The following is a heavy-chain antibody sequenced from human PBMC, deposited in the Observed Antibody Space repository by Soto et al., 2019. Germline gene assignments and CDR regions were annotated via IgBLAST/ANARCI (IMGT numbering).Heavy chain of an antibody. J-gene: IGHJ4*02. CDR1: GFSLTARPVG. V-gene: IGHV2-5*02. D-gene: IGHD3-16*01. CDR3: AHIAYAWDLGGLDY. Sequence: SGPTLVNPTQTLTLTCTFSGFSLTARPVGLGWIRQPPGKALEHLAFIYWDDDKRYNPSLKTRLTITKDSSKNQVVLTMTNLDPVDTATYYCAHIAYAWDLGGLDYWGQGTLVTVSS. CDR2: IYWDDDK.